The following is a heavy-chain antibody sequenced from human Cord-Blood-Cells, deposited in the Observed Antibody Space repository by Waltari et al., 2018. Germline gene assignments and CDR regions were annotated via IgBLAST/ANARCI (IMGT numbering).Heavy chain of an antibody. V-gene: IGHV4-39*01. D-gene: IGHD6-13*01. Sequence: QLQLQASGPGRVKPSETLSLPSTVSGGSISSSSSYWGWIRQPPGKGLGWIGGRYYIGSTSCTPSLKSRVTISVDTSKNQFSLRLGSVTAADTAVYYCASRSSSWYFDYWGQGTLVTVSS. CDR1: GGSISSSSSY. J-gene: IGHJ4*02. CDR2: RYYIGST. CDR3: ASRSSSWYFDY.